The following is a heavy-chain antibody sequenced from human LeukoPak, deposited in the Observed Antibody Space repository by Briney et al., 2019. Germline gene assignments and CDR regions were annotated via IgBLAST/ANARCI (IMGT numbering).Heavy chain of an antibody. CDR3: AKGQNFHVDY. Sequence: PGGSLRLSCAASGVSFRNYGMHWVRQAPGKGLEGVAFIVFDGSDEHYADSVKGRFTVSRDNSKNTLYLKMDSLRPDDTSVYFCAKGQNFHVDYWGQGTLVTVSS. CDR2: IVFDGSDE. D-gene: IGHD1-7*01. CDR1: GVSFRNYG. J-gene: IGHJ4*02. V-gene: IGHV3-30*02.